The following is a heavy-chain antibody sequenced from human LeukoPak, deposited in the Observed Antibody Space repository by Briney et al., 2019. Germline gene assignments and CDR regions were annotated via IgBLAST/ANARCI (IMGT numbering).Heavy chain of an antibody. CDR1: GFTFDKSA. D-gene: IGHD3-10*01. V-gene: IGHV3-43*02. CDR3: AKASSGSSYSPIEY. CDR2: ISGDGGST. Sequence: PGGSLRLSCAASGFTFDKSAMDWVRQAPGKGLEWVSVISGDGGSTYYANSVKGRFTISRDNSKNSLYLQMNSLRTEDTAFYYCAKASSGSSYSPIEYWGQGTLVTVSS. J-gene: IGHJ4*02.